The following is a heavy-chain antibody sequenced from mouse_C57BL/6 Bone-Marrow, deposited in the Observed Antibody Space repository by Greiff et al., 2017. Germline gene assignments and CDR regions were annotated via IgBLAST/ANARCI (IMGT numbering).Heavy chain of an antibody. CDR1: GFTFSSYG. D-gene: IGHD1-1*01. CDR3: ARLGYYGSSYFDY. CDR2: ISSGGSYT. J-gene: IGHJ2*01. V-gene: IGHV5-6*01. Sequence: EVQLVESGGDLVKPGGSLKLSCAASGFTFSSYGMSWVRQTPDKRLEWVATISSGGSYTYYPDSVKGRFTISRDNAKNTLYLQMSSLKSEDTAMYYCARLGYYGSSYFDYWGQGTTLTGSS.